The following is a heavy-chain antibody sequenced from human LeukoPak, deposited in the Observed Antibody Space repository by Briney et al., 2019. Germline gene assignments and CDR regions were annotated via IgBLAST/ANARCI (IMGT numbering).Heavy chain of an antibody. V-gene: IGHV4-38-2*02. CDR1: GYSISSGSY. D-gene: IGHD2-21*01. CDR3: ARELAHGAFDI. Sequence: SETLSLTCTVSGYSISSGSYWGWIRQPPGKGLEWIGNIYHSGSTYYNPSLKSRVTISVDTSKNQFSLKLSSVTAADTAVYYCARELAHGAFDIWGQGTMVTVSS. J-gene: IGHJ3*02. CDR2: IYHSGST.